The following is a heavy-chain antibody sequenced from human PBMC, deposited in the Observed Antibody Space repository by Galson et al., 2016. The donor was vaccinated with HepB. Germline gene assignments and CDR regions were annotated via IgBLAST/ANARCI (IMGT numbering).Heavy chain of an antibody. V-gene: IGHV2-70*01. CDR3: ARYLSNFGVAHIDY. CDR1: GFSLNTRGMC. CDR2: IDWEDDK. Sequence: PALVKPPQTLTLTCTFSGFSLNTRGMCVSWIRQPPGKALEWLAFIDWEDDKYYNTSLKTRLTISKDTSENQVVLTMTNMDPVDTATYYCARYLSNFGVAHIDYWGQGTLVTVSS. J-gene: IGHJ4*02. D-gene: IGHD3-3*01.